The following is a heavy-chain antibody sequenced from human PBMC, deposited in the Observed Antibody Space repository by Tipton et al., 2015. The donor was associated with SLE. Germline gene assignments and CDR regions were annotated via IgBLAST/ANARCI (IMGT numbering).Heavy chain of an antibody. J-gene: IGHJ6*02. CDR3: ARHLDDYGDFDNSYYYYGMDV. D-gene: IGHD4-17*01. V-gene: IGHV4-34*01. CDR2: INHSGST. Sequence: TLSLTCAVYGGSFSGYYWSWIRQPPGKGLEWIGEINHSGSTNYNPSLKSRVTISLDTSKNQFSLNLSSVTAADTAVYYCARHLDDYGDFDNSYYYYGMDVWGQGTTVTVS. CDR1: GGSFSGYY.